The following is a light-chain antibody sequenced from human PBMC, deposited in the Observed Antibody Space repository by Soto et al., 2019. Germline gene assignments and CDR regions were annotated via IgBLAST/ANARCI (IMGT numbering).Light chain of an antibody. CDR2: GAS. J-gene: IGKJ4*01. CDR1: QTVPNNY. CDR3: QQYGASPLT. V-gene: IGKV3-20*01. Sequence: EIVLTQYPGTLSLSAGDGVSLSCRASQTVPNNYLAWYQQKPDQAPRLLIFGASNRATGIPDRFGGSGSGTDFTLSISRLEPEDFAVYYCQQYGASPLTFGGGARLEVK.